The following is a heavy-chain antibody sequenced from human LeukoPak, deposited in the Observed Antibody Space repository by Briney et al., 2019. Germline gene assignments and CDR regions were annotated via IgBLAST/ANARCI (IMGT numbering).Heavy chain of an antibody. Sequence: PGGSLRLSCAASGFTFSDYYMSWIRQAPGKGLEWVSSISSSSSYIYYADSVKGRFTISRDNAKNSLYLQMNSLRAEDTAVYYCAKDRVFELWFEEASPYYFDYWGQGTLVTVSS. CDR1: GFTFSDYY. D-gene: IGHD3-10*01. V-gene: IGHV3-11*06. J-gene: IGHJ4*02. CDR3: AKDRVFELWFEEASPYYFDY. CDR2: ISSSSSYI.